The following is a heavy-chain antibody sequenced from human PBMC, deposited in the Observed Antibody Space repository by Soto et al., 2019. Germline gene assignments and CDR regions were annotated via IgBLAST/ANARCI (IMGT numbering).Heavy chain of an antibody. Sequence: PGESLKISCKGSGYSFTSYWIGWVRQMPGKGLEWMGIIYPGDSDTRYSPSFQGQVTISADKSISTAYLQWSSLKASDTAMYYCARGGYSYGYSDDHRNWFDPWGQGTLVTSPQ. CDR2: IYPGDSDT. D-gene: IGHD5-18*01. CDR3: ARGGYSYGYSDDHRNWFDP. V-gene: IGHV5-51*01. CDR1: GYSFTSYW. J-gene: IGHJ5*02.